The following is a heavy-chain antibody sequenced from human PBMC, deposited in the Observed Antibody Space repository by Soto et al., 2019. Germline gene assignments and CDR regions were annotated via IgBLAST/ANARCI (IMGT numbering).Heavy chain of an antibody. J-gene: IGHJ3*02. V-gene: IGHV3-30*18. Sequence: QVQLVESGGGVVQPGRSLRLSCAASGFTFSSYGMHWVRQAPGKGLEWVAAILYDGSNEYYGDSVKGRFTISRDNSKNTLYLQMNSLRDEDTAVYYCAKGNRVRDRCAFDIWGQGTMVTVSS. CDR2: ILYDGSNE. CDR3: AKGNRVRDRCAFDI. D-gene: IGHD3-22*01. CDR1: GFTFSSYG.